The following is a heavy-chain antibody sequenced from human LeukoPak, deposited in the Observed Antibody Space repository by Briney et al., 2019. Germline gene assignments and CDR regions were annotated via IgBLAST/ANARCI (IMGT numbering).Heavy chain of an antibody. CDR3: ARNLWFGESSDAFDM. V-gene: IGHV1-2*02. Sequence: ASVKVSCKASGYTFTRYYMHWVRQAPGQGLEWMGWINPKSGGTNYARKFQGRVTMTRDTSISTAYMEMSRLRSDDTAVYYCARNLWFGESSDAFDMWGQGTMVTVSS. D-gene: IGHD3-10*01. CDR2: INPKSGGT. CDR1: GYTFTRYY. J-gene: IGHJ3*02.